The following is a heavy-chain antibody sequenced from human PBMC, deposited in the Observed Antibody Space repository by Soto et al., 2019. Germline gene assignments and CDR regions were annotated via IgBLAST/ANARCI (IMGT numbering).Heavy chain of an antibody. CDR2: MWADGTRR. D-gene: IGHD3-22*01. Sequence: QVQVVESGGGVVQPGRSLRLSCAGSGFTFSNYGIHWVRQAPGKGLEWVAVMWADGTRRYYAGSVKGRFTVSRDNSRSTVYLQMNSLRDEDTAVYYCARDADTSSHYSKLDYWGQGTVLTVSS. V-gene: IGHV3-33*01. CDR1: GFTFSNYG. J-gene: IGHJ4*02. CDR3: ARDADTSSHYSKLDY.